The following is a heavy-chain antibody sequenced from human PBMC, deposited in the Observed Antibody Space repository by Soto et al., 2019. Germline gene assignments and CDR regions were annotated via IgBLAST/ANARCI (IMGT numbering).Heavy chain of an antibody. J-gene: IGHJ4*02. D-gene: IGHD2-15*01. Sequence: GGSMRLSCAASGFIFSNYWMSWVRQAPGKGLEWVANINQDGSEKYYVDSVKGRFTISRDNAKNSLYLQMNSLRAEDTAMYYCARDGGTYCSGNNCLGDNCGQGTMVSVSA. CDR1: GFIFSNYW. CDR2: INQDGSEK. CDR3: ARDGGTYCSGNNCLGDN. V-gene: IGHV3-7*01.